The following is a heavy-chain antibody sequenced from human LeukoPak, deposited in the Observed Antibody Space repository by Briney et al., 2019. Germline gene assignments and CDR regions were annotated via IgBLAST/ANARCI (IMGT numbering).Heavy chain of an antibody. Sequence: PSETLSLTCAVSGGSISSSNWWSWVRQPPGKGLEWIGEIYHSGSTNYNPSLKSRVTISVDKSKNQFSLKLSSVTAADTAVYYCARGYPSLPLDRGCMDVWGKGTTVTVSS. CDR3: ARGYPSLPLDRGCMDV. J-gene: IGHJ6*03. CDR1: GGSISSSNW. CDR2: IYHSGST. D-gene: IGHD6-19*01. V-gene: IGHV4-4*02.